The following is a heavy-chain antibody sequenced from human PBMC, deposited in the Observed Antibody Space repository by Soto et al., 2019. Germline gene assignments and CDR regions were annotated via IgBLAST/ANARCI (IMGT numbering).Heavy chain of an antibody. V-gene: IGHV1-3*01. D-gene: IGHD1-26*01. CDR3: ARDTEPLGPRANDALDI. J-gene: IGHJ3*02. Sequence: QAQLVQSGAEMKKPGASVKVSCKATGYTFSAYTMNWVRQAPGQSLEWMGWINAGSGNTKYSQNFQGRVSITRDTSASTVYMELTGLTSEDTAVYYCARDTEPLGPRANDALDIWGQGTMVTVSS. CDR1: GYTFSAYT. CDR2: INAGSGNT.